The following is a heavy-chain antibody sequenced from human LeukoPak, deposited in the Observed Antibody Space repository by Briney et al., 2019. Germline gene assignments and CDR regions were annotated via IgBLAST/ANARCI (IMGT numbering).Heavy chain of an antibody. CDR2: IYYSGST. CDR3: ARCGGDCYYSPAFDI. J-gene: IGHJ3*02. D-gene: IGHD2-21*02. CDR1: GGSISSYY. V-gene: IGHV4-59*01. Sequence: SETLSLTCTVSGGSISSYYWSWIRQPPGRGLGGFGYIYYSGSTNYNPSLKSRVTISVDTSKNQFSLKLSSVTAADTAVYYCARCGGDCYYSPAFDIWGQGTMVTVSS.